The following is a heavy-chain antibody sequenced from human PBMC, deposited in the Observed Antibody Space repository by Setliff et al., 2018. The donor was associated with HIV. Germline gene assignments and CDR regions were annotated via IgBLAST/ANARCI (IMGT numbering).Heavy chain of an antibody. CDR3: AIDMVGGWLRPMPDF. CDR1: GVSFSSYA. V-gene: IGHV1-69*13. J-gene: IGHJ4*02. CDR2: IIPMFGAT. Sequence: SVKVSCKTSGVSFSSYAISWVRQAPGQGLEWMGGIIPMFGATNYAQKFQGRVTITADESTNTAYMELSSLRSEDTAVYYCAIDMVGGWLRPMPDFWGQGALVTVSS. D-gene: IGHD2-2*01.